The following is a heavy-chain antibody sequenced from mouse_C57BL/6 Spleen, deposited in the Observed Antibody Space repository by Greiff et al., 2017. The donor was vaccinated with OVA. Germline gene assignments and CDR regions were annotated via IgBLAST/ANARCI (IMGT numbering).Heavy chain of an antibody. CDR3: ARGNYSIYFDY. J-gene: IGHJ2*01. D-gene: IGHD2-5*01. V-gene: IGHV1-82*01. CDR2: IYPGDGDT. CDR1: GYAFSSSW. Sequence: QVQLKESGPELVKPGASVKISCKASGYAFSSSWMNWVKQRPGKGLEWIGRIYPGDGDTNYNGKFKGKATLTADKSSSTAYMQLSSLTSEDSAVYFCARGNYSIYFDYWGQGTTLTVSS.